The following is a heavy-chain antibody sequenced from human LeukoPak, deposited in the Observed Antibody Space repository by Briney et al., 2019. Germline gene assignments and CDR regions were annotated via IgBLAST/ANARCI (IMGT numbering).Heavy chain of an antibody. CDR3: ARDKGSGSYYPFDY. D-gene: IGHD3-10*01. J-gene: IGHJ4*02. CDR2: ISNGGSTV. V-gene: IGHV3-48*03. CDR1: GFTFSGYE. Sequence: PGGSLRLSCAASGFTFSGYEMNWVRQAPGKGLEWISYISNGGSTVYYADSVKGRFTISRDNAKNSLFLQLNSLRAEDTAVYYCARDKGSGSYYPFDYWGQGTLVTVSS.